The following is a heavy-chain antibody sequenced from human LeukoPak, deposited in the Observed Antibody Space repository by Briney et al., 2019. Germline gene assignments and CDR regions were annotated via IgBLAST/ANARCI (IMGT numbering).Heavy chain of an antibody. V-gene: IGHV1-2*02. Sequence: SVKVSCKASAYTFTGHYIHWVRQDPGQGLEWMGWINTKNAATNYAQKFQGRVTMTRDTSTGTVYMEVNALRSDDTAVYYCARRSYYYDGSGYYLGGFDYWGQGTLVTVAS. CDR2: INTKNAAT. D-gene: IGHD3-22*01. J-gene: IGHJ4*02. CDR3: ARRSYYYDGSGYYLGGFDY. CDR1: AYTFTGHY.